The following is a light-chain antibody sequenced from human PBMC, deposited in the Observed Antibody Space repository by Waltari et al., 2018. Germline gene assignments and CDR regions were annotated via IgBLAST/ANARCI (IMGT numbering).Light chain of an antibody. V-gene: IGLV2-8*01. CDR2: EVD. J-gene: IGLJ1*01. CDR1: SSDF. CDR3: SAHAGDNKFYV. Sequence: QSALTQPPSASGSPGQSVTISCTGTSSDFVSWYQQHPGKVPKLVIYEVDKRPSGVPDRFSGSRSGNPASLTVSGLQAEDEADYYCSAHAGDNKFYVFGTGTTVTVL.